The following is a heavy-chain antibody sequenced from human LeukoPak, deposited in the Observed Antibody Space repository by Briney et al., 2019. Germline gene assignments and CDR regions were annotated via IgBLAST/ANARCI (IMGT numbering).Heavy chain of an antibody. Sequence: GGSPRLSCAASGFTFSSYWMSWVRQAPGKGLEWVANIKLDGSEKYYVDSVKGRFTISRDNAKNSQYLQMNSLRAEDTAVYYCAREISGGGYFDYWGQGTLVTVSS. CDR2: IKLDGSEK. V-gene: IGHV3-7*01. CDR1: GFTFSSYW. CDR3: AREISGGGYFDY. D-gene: IGHD2-15*01. J-gene: IGHJ4*02.